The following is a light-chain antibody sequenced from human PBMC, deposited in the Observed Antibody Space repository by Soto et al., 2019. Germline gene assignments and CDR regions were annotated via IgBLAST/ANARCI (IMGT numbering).Light chain of an antibody. J-gene: IGLJ1*01. V-gene: IGLV2-14*01. CDR1: RSDIGAYNY. CDR2: DVV. Sequence: QSALTQPASVSGSPGQSITISCTGTRSDIGAYNYVSWLQQHPGKAPKLMIFDVVNRPSGVSNRFSGSKSGNTASLTISGIQAEDEADYYCCSYTSTNTLFVFGTGTKLTVL. CDR3: CSYTSTNTLFV.